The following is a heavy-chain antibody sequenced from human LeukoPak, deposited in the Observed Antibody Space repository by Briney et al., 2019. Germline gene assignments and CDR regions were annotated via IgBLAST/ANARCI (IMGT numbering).Heavy chain of an antibody. Sequence: GGSLRLSCAASGFTFSSYAMHWVRQAPGKGLEWVAVISYDGSNKYYADSVKGRFTISRDNSKNTLYLQMNSLRAEDTAVYYYARDSQSRYFDYWGQGTLVTVSS. V-gene: IGHV3-30*01. CDR2: ISYDGSNK. CDR1: GFTFSSYA. CDR3: ARDSQSRYFDY. D-gene: IGHD6-19*01. J-gene: IGHJ4*02.